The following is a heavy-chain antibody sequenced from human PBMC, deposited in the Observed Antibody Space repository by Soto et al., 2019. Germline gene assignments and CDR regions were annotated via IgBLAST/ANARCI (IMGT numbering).Heavy chain of an antibody. V-gene: IGHV1-69*04. Sequence: QVHLVQSGAEMKKPGSSVKVSCKVSGGDLTNSGISWVRQAPGQGLEWMGGIYPLLAMVDYSQKCQGRVTLTQDESTNPAYTALASLNSDDPALYYCAKDDGAGFKSWRQGTLVIVSP. D-gene: IGHD5-12*01. CDR2: IYPLLAMV. J-gene: IGHJ4*02. CDR1: GGDLTNSG. CDR3: AKDDGAGFKS.